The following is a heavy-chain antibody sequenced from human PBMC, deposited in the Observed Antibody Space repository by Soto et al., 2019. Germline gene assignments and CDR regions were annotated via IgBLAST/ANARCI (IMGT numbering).Heavy chain of an antibody. J-gene: IGHJ4*02. V-gene: IGHV4-39*01. CDR3: ARHRSGYYYVDY. Sequence: PSETLSLTCTVSGGSISSSRSYWGWIRQPPGKGLEWIGRIYYSGSTYDNTSLKSRVTISVDTSKNRFSLKLSAVTVAYTAVYYCARHRSGYYYVDYWGQGTLVTVSS. D-gene: IGHD3-3*01. CDR1: GGSISSSRSY. CDR2: IYYSGST.